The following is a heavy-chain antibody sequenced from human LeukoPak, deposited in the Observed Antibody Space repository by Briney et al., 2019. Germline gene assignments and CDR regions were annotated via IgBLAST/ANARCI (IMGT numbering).Heavy chain of an antibody. V-gene: IGHV3-7*01. CDR1: GFTFSTSW. Sequence: PGGSLRLSCAASGFTFSTSWMSWARQAPGKGLEWVANIKQDGTFVQYVDSVKGRFTISRDNAKNSLYLQMNSLRAEDTAVYYCAELGITMIGGVWGKGTTVTISS. CDR3: AELGITMIGGV. CDR2: IKQDGTFV. J-gene: IGHJ6*04. D-gene: IGHD3-10*02.